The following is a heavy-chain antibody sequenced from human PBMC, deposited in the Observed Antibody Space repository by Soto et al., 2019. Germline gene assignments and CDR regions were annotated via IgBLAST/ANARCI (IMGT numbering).Heavy chain of an antibody. D-gene: IGHD1-1*01. CDR1: GGSISISNW. CDR2: SYDSGST. Sequence: QVQLQESGPGLVKPSGTLSLTCAVSGGSISISNWWNCVRQPPGKGLEWIGESYDSGSTNFSPSLTSRVSMSVAKCKNPFPLNLSSVTAADKAVYYCARSRTGTSYFAYWCQGTLVIVSS. CDR3: ARSRTGTSYFAY. V-gene: IGHV4-4*02. J-gene: IGHJ4*02.